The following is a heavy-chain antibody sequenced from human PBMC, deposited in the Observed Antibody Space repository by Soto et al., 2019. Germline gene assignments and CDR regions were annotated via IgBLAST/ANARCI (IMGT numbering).Heavy chain of an antibody. CDR1: GFTFSSFA. D-gene: IGHD5-12*01. J-gene: IGHJ4*01. CDR2: IRANGLTT. CDR3: VKDSHSRPIKMIDD. V-gene: IGHV3-64D*06. Sequence: GGSLRLSCSASGFTFSSFAMHWVRQAPGKGLEYVSGIRANGLTTYDADSVKDRFTISRDNSKNTLYLQMTSLRPEDTAVYYCVKDSHSRPIKMIDDGGHGTLVTVS.